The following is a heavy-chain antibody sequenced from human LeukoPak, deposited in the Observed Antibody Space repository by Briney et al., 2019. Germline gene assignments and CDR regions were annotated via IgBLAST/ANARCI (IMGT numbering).Heavy chain of an antibody. CDR1: GFTFSMSD. D-gene: IGHD7-27*01. V-gene: IGHV3-13*01. CDR3: AREVFDLTWGSGWYFDL. Sequence: GGALRLSLAGSGFTFSMSDMHWVRPPTGKGLEWVSALGTGGDTYYPDSVKGRFTISRDDAKNSLYLQMNNLRAGDTAVYFCAREVFDLTWGSGWYFDLWGRGTLVTVSS. CDR2: LGTGGDT. J-gene: IGHJ2*01.